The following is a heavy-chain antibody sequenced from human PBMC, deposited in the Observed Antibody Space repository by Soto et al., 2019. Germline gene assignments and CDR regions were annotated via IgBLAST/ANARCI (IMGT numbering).Heavy chain of an antibody. Sequence: SETLSLTCTVSGGSISSYYWSWIRQPPGKGLEWIGYTYYSGSTNYNPSLKSRVTISVDTSKNQFSLKLSSVTAADTAVYYCARESRDSSSAAYTFDYWGQGTLVTVSS. CDR1: GGSISSYY. CDR2: TYYSGST. D-gene: IGHD6-6*01. CDR3: ARESRDSSSAAYTFDY. V-gene: IGHV4-59*01. J-gene: IGHJ4*02.